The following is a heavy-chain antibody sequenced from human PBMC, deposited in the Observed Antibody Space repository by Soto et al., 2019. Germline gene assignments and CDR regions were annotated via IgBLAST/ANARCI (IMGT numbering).Heavy chain of an antibody. CDR1: GGTFSSYA. D-gene: IGHD2-15*01. J-gene: IGHJ5*02. CDR2: IIPIFGTA. CDR3: ARDDARGVVDASWFDP. V-gene: IGHV1-69*12. Sequence: QVQLVQSGAEVKKPGSSVKVSCKASGGTFSSYAISWVRQAPGQGLEWMGGIIPIFGTANYAQKFQGRVTITADESTGTAYMDLRSLRAEDTAVYYCARDDARGVVDASWFDPWGQGTLFTVSS.